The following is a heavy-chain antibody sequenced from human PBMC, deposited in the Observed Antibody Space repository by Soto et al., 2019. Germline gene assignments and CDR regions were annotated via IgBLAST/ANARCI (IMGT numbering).Heavy chain of an antibody. J-gene: IGHJ6*02. Sequence: WGPLRLSCGASGFTFSSYWMYCVRQAPGGGLVWVSRINSDGSSTSYGDSVKGRFTMSRDNAKSTLYLQMNSLRVEDTAVYYCARAPGYGMDVWGHGTTVTVSS. CDR3: ARAPGYGMDV. V-gene: IGHV3-74*01. CDR1: GFTFSSYW. CDR2: INSDGSST.